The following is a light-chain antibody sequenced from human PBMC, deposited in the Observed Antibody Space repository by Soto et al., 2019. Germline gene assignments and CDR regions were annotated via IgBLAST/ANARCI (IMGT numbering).Light chain of an antibody. J-gene: IGKJ1*01. CDR2: ATS. CDR1: QSVSSY. CDR3: HQRQRWPRT. Sequence: EFVLTQSPGTLSLSPGERATLSCRASQSVSSYLAWYQQKPVQAPRLLIYATSSRATGIPDRFSGSGSGTDFTLTISRLEPEDFAVYYCHQRQRWPRTFGQGTKVDIK. V-gene: IGKV3-11*01.